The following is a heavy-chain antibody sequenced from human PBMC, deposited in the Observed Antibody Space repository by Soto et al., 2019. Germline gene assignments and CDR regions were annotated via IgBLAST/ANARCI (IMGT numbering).Heavy chain of an antibody. CDR3: ARQGYGSNTACYTVDY. CDR2: IYPGDSNT. Sequence: GESLKISCVGSGYSFTSYWIGWVRQMPGKGLEWMGIIYPGDSNTRYSPSFQGQVTISADKSISTAYLQWSSLKASDTAMYYCARQGYGSNTACYTVDYWGQGTLVTVSS. J-gene: IGHJ4*02. D-gene: IGHD2-2*02. CDR1: GYSFTSYW. V-gene: IGHV5-51*01.